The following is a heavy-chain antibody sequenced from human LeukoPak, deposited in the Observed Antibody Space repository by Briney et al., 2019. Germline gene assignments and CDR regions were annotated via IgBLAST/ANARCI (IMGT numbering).Heavy chain of an antibody. Sequence: GGSLRLSCAASGFTFSSHWMHWVCQAPGKGLVWVSRINSDGSSTSYADSVKGRFTISRDNAKNTLYLQMNSLRAEDTAVYYCARGCGGDCRYYWGQGTLVTVSS. CDR1: GFTFSSHW. CDR3: ARGCGGDCRYY. CDR2: INSDGSST. V-gene: IGHV3-74*01. D-gene: IGHD2-21*02. J-gene: IGHJ4*02.